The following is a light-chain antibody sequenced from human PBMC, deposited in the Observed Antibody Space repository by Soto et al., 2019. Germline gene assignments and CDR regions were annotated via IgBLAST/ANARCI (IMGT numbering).Light chain of an antibody. CDR3: SSYTRTTTYV. J-gene: IGLJ1*01. CDR1: SIDIGTYNY. Sequence: QSALTQPASVSGSPGQSITISCTGTSIDIGTYNYVSWYQQHPGKAPKLIIYEVSNRPSGVSNRFSGSKSGNTASLTISGLQAEDEADYYCSSYTRTTTYVYGIWTKVAI. CDR2: EVS. V-gene: IGLV2-14*01.